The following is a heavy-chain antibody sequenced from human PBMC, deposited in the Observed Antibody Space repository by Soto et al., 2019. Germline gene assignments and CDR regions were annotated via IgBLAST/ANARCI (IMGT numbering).Heavy chain of an antibody. CDR3: ARWTSSIEARGFQH. CDR1: GFTVSSNY. Sequence: GGSLRLSCAASGFTVSSNYMSWVRQAPGKGLEWVSVIYSGGSTYYADSVKGRFTISRDNSKNTLYLQMNSLRAEDTAVYYCARWTSSIEARGFQHWGQGTLVTVSS. CDR2: IYSGGST. D-gene: IGHD6-6*01. V-gene: IGHV3-66*01. J-gene: IGHJ1*01.